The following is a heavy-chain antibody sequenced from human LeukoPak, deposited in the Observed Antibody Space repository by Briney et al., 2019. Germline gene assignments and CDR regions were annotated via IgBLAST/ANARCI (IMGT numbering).Heavy chain of an antibody. J-gene: IGHJ6*04. CDR3: AREVGIVALDV. D-gene: IGHD1-26*01. V-gene: IGHV3-69-1*01. CDR2: IGINTM. CDR1: GFIFSAYE. Sequence: PGGSLRLSCTASGFIFSAYEMIWVRQAPGKGLECISYIGINTMYYADSVKGRFTISRDNAKNSLYLQMNSLRAEDTAVYYCAREVGIVALDVWGKGTTVTVSS.